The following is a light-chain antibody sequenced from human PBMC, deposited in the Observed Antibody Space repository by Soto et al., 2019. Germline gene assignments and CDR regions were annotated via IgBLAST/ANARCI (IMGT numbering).Light chain of an antibody. CDR2: GAS. Sequence: EIALTQSPGPLSLSPGERATLSCRASHSVSSTYLAWYQQKPGQAARLLIYGASSSATGIPDRFRGSGSGTDFTLTIRRLEPEDFAVYYCQQYGSSPITFGQGTRLEIK. J-gene: IGKJ5*01. CDR1: HSVSSTY. V-gene: IGKV3-20*01. CDR3: QQYGSSPIT.